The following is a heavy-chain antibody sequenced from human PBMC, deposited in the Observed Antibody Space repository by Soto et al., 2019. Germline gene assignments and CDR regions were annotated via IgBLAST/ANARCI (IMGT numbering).Heavy chain of an antibody. V-gene: IGHV3-74*01. CDR2: INSDGSST. J-gene: IGHJ4*02. CDR3: ARDFEY. CDR1: GFTFSTFW. Sequence: EVQLVESGGGLVQPGGSLRLSCEASGFTFSTFWMHWVRQAPGKGLVWVSRINSDGSSTNYADSVKGRVTISRDNAKNTLYLQLNSLRLEYTAVYYCARDFEYWGQGTLVTVSS.